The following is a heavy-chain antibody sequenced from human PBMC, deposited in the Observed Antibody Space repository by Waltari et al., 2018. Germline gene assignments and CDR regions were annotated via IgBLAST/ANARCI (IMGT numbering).Heavy chain of an antibody. D-gene: IGHD6-19*01. J-gene: IGHJ4*02. Sequence: QVQLQESGPGLVKPSETLSLTCTVSGGYISSYYLSCIRQPAGKGLEWIGRIYTSGSTNYNPSLKSRVTISVDTSKNQFSLKLSSVTAADTAVYYCARGGAVAGIKYYFDYWGQGTLVTVSS. CDR2: IYTSGST. CDR1: GGYISSYY. V-gene: IGHV4-4*07. CDR3: ARGGAVAGIKYYFDY.